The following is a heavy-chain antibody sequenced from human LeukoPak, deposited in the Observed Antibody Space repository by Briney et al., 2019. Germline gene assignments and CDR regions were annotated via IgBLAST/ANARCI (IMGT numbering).Heavy chain of an antibody. CDR1: DGSISTYY. V-gene: IGHV4-59*08. CDR2: IYYSAST. J-gene: IGHJ4*02. D-gene: IGHD3-22*01. CDR3: ARQASSGYYPFDS. Sequence: SETLSLTCNVSDGSISTYYWRWIRQPPGKGLEWIGYIYYSASTSYNPSLKSRVTISVDTSKKQFSLKLSSVTAADRAVYFCARQASSGYYPFDSWGQGTLVTVSS.